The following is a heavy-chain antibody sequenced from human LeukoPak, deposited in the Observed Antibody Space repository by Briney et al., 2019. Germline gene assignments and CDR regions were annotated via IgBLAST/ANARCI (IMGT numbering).Heavy chain of an antibody. V-gene: IGHV5-51*01. CDR2: LYPGNSRT. Sequence: GESLKISCKGSGYSFTSYWIGWVRQVPGEGLEWMGILYPGNSRTKYRPSFQGQVTISADKSISTAYLQWSSLKASDTAMYYCARHLELLPPFDYWGQGTLVTVSS. D-gene: IGHD1-26*01. CDR1: GYSFTSYW. CDR3: ARHLELLPPFDY. J-gene: IGHJ4*02.